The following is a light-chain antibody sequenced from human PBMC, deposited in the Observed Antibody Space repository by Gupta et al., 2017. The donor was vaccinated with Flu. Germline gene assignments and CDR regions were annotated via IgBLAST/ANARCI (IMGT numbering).Light chain of an antibody. Sequence: DIQMTQSPSSLSASVGDRVTITCQASQDISNYLNWYQQKPGKAPKLLIYDASNVETGVPSRFSGSGSGTDFTFTISSLQPEDIATYYCQQEDNLPGTFGQGTKMEIK. V-gene: IGKV1-33*01. CDR2: DAS. CDR1: QDISNY. J-gene: IGKJ2*02. CDR3: QQEDNLPGT.